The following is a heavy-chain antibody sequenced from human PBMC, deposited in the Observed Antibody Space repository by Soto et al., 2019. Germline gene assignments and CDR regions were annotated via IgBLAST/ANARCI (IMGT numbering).Heavy chain of an antibody. Sequence: SVKVSCKASGGTFSSYAISWVRQAPGQGLEWMGGIIPIFGTANYAQKFQGRVTITADKSTSTAYMELSSLRSEDTAVYYCAGQYCSGGSCYDYWGQGTLVTVSS. CDR3: AGQYCSGGSCYDY. J-gene: IGHJ4*02. V-gene: IGHV1-69*06. D-gene: IGHD2-15*01. CDR1: GGTFSSYA. CDR2: IIPIFGTA.